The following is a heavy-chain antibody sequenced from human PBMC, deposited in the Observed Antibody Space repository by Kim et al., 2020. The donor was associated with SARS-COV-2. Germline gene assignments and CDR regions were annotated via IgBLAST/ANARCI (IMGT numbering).Heavy chain of an antibody. Sequence: PSLKSRVALSLDMSKDHFSLNLRSVTAADTAVYYCARVRDTSGMDAFDIWGQGTLVTVSS. D-gene: IGHD6-19*01. CDR3: ARVRDTSGMDAFDI. J-gene: IGHJ3*02. V-gene: IGHV4-31*02.